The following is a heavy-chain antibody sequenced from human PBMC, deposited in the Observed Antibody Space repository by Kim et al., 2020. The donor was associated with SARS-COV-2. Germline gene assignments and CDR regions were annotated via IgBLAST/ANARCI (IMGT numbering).Heavy chain of an antibody. CDR1: GDSVSSNSAA. CDR3: ARVVLKIYDFWSGSNGGYYYGMDV. Sequence: SQTLSLTCAISGDSVSSNSAAWNWIRQSPSRGLEWLGRTYYRSKWYNDYAVSVKSRITINPDTSKNQFSLQLNSVTPEDTAVYYCARVVLKIYDFWSGSNGGYYYGMDVWGQGTTVTVSS. J-gene: IGHJ6*02. CDR2: TYYRSKWYN. V-gene: IGHV6-1*01. D-gene: IGHD3-3*01.